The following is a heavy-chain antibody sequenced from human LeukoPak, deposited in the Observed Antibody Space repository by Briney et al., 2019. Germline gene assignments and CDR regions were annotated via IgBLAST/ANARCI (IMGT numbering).Heavy chain of an antibody. J-gene: IGHJ4*02. CDR3: ARRAGAYSHPYDY. CDR1: GFTVSSNS. Sequence: GGSLRLSCTVSGFTVSSNSMSWVRQAPGKVLEWVSFIYSDNTHYSDSVKGRFTISRDNSKNTLYLQMNSLRAEDTAVYYCARRAGAYSHPYDYWGQGTLVTVSS. CDR2: IYSDNT. V-gene: IGHV3-53*01. D-gene: IGHD4/OR15-4a*01.